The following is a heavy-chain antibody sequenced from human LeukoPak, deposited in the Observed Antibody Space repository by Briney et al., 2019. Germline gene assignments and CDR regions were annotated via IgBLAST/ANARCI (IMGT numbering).Heavy chain of an antibody. Sequence: GGSLRLSGAASGFTFSSYSMNWVRKAPGKGLEWASYISSSSSTIYYADSVKGRFTISRDNAKNSLYLQMNSLRAEDTAVYYCARELDSSGYYLDYYIDVWGKGTTVTVSS. CDR3: ARELDSSGYYLDYYIDV. J-gene: IGHJ6*03. V-gene: IGHV3-48*04. CDR1: GFTFSSYS. D-gene: IGHD3-22*01. CDR2: ISSSSSTI.